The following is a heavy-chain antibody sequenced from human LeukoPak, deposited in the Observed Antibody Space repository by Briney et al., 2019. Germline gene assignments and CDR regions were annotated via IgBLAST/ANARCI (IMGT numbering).Heavy chain of an antibody. CDR3: ARGEFYGSGSYYSYYMDV. J-gene: IGHJ6*03. V-gene: IGHV4-61*02. D-gene: IGHD3-10*01. CDR2: IYTSGST. Sequence: SETLSLTCTVSGGSISSGSYYWSWIRQPAGKGLEWIGRIYTSGSTNYNPSLKSRVTISVDTSKNQFSLKLSSVTAADTAVYYCARGEFYGSGSYYSYYMDVWGKGTTVTVSS. CDR1: GGSISSGSYY.